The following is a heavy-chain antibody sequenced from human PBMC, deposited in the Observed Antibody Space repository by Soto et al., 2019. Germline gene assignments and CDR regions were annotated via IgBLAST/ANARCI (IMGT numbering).Heavy chain of an antibody. CDR2: IIPIFGTA. CDR3: ARRGVATIGVEWGMDV. V-gene: IGHV1-69*12. D-gene: IGHD5-12*01. J-gene: IGHJ6*02. Sequence: QVQLVQSGAEVKKPGSSVKVSCKASGGTFSSYAISWVRQAPGQGLEWMGGIIPIFGTANYAQKFQGRVTITADESTSTAYMELSSLRSEDTAVYYWARRGVATIGVEWGMDVWGQGTTVTVSS. CDR1: GGTFSSYA.